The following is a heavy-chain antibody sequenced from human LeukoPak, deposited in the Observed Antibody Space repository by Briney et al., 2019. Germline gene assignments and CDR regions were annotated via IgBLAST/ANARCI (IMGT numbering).Heavy chain of an antibody. CDR1: GFTVSSNY. CDR2: IYSGGST. D-gene: IGHD6-6*01. V-gene: IGHV3-53*01. Sequence: GGSLRLSCAASGFTVSSNYMSWVRQAPGKGLEWVSVIYSGGSTYYADSAKGRFTISRDNFKNTLYLQMNSLRAEDTAVYYCARGGFYVAARAFDYWGQGTLVTVSS. CDR3: ARGGFYVAARAFDY. J-gene: IGHJ4*02.